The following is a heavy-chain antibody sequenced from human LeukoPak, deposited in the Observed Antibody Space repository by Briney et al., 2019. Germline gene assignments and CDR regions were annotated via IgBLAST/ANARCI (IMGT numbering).Heavy chain of an antibody. CDR2: INSDGSST. V-gene: IGHV3-74*01. J-gene: IGHJ4*02. CDR3: ARVASITMICDF. D-gene: IGHD3-22*01. CDR1: GFTFSNYW. Sequence: GGSLRLSCAASGFTFSNYWMHWVRQAPGTGLVWVSRINSDGSSTNYADSVRGRFTISRDNAKNSLFLQMNSLRAEDTAVYYCARVASITMICDFWGQGTLVTVSS.